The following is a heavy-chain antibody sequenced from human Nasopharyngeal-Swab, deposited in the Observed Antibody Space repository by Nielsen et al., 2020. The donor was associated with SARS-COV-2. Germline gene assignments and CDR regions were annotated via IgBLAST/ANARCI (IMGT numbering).Heavy chain of an antibody. D-gene: IGHD3-3*01. V-gene: IGHV4-34*01. CDR2: IHHSGST. CDR3: ARGPVRYDFWSGYYCGFDY. CDR1: GGSFSGYY. J-gene: IGHJ4*02. Sequence: SETLSLTCAVYGGSFSGYYWSWIRQPPGKGLEWIGEIHHSGSTDYNPSLKSRVTISVDTSKNQFSLKLSSVTAADTAGFYCARGPVRYDFWSGYYCGFDYWGQGTLVTVSS.